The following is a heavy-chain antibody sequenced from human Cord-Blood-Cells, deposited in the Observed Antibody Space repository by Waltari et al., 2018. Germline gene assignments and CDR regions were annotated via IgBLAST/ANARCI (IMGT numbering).Heavy chain of an antibody. CDR2: IWYDGSNK. CDR3: AREGRIGVAATPAYFDY. CDR1: GFTFSSYG. D-gene: IGHD2-15*01. Sequence: QVQLVESGGGVVQPGRSLRLSCAASGFTFSSYGMHWVRQAPGKGLEWVAVIWYDGSNKYYADSVKGRFTISRDNSKNTLYVQMNSLRAEDTAVYYCAREGRIGVAATPAYFDYWGQGTLVTVSS. J-gene: IGHJ4*02. V-gene: IGHV3-33*01.